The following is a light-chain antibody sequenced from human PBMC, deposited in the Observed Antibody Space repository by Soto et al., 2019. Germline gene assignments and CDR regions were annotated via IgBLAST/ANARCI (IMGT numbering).Light chain of an antibody. CDR3: SSYTASSAPYV. CDR2: DVS. Sequence: QSVLTQPASVSGSPGQSITISCTGTSSDVGGYNYVSWYQQHPDKAPKLMIYDVSNRPSGVSNRFPGSKSGNTASLTISGLQAEDEADYYCSSYTASSAPYVFGTGTKLTVL. CDR1: SSDVGGYNY. V-gene: IGLV2-14*01. J-gene: IGLJ1*01.